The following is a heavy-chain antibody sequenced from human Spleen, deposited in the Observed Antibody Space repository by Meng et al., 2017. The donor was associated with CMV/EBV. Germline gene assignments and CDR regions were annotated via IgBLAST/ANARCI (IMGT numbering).Heavy chain of an antibody. D-gene: IGHD1-20*01. CDR3: ARQWDYGYNSLDV. CDR2: ISSSSSFI. J-gene: IGHJ4*02. Sequence: GESLKISCAASGFTFSVYSMIWVRQAPGKGLEWVSTISSSSSFISYVDSVTGRFTISRDNAENSLYLQLNSLRAGDTAVYYCARQWDYGYNSLDVWGQGTLVTVSS. V-gene: IGHV3-21*01. CDR1: GFTFSVYS.